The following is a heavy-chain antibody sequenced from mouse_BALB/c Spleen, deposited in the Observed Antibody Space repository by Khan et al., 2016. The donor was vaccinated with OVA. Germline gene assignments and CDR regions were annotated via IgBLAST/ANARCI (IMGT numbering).Heavy chain of an antibody. CDR2: IDPEYGIT. D-gene: IGHD2-3*01. CDR3: PSSILRCLHC. V-gene: IGHV14-1*02. CDR1: GFNIKDYY. J-gene: IGHJ2*01. Sequence: VQLQQSGTELVRPGASVRLSCTASGFNIKDYYIHWVKQRPDQGLVWIGWIDPEYGITVSDPKFQGKASITAATPSDTAYLQLSSLTSEDTAVXYCPSSILRCLHCGGLGTTLTVSS.